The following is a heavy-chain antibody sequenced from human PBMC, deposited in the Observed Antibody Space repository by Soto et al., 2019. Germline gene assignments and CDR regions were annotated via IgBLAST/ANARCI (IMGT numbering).Heavy chain of an antibody. CDR3: VHRTTVTSDDY. CDR2: IYGDDDK. Sequence: SGPTLVNPTQTLTLTCTFSGFSLTTNRVVVGWVRQPPGKAPSWLAFIYGDDDKRYSPSLWSRLTITKDTSKNQVVLTMTNLDPVDTATYYCVHRTTVTSDDYWGRGTLVTVSS. J-gene: IGHJ4*02. V-gene: IGHV2-5*02. D-gene: IGHD4-17*01. CDR1: GFSLTTNRVV.